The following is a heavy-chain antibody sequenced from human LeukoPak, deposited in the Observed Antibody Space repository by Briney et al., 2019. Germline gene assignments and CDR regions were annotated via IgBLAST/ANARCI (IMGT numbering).Heavy chain of an antibody. V-gene: IGHV1-2*06. CDR1: GYTFTDYY. J-gene: IGHJ4*02. Sequence: ASVKVSCKASGYTFTDYYIHWVRQAPGQGLEWMGRINPNSGGTNYAQKFQGRVTMTRGTSISTAYMELSRLRSDDTAMYYCARAYYDSSGLGFDYWGQGTLVTVSS. CDR3: ARAYYDSSGLGFDY. D-gene: IGHD3-22*01. CDR2: INPNSGGT.